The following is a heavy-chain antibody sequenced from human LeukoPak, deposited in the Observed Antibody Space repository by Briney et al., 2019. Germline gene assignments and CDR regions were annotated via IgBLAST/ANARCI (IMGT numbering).Heavy chain of an antibody. J-gene: IGHJ4*02. Sequence: SETLSLTCTVSGGSISSYYWSWIRQPPGKGLEWIGYIYYSGSTNYNPSLKSRVTISVDTSKNQFSLKLSSVTAADTAVYYCAKATPGQQLVLFPFDYWGQGTLVTVSS. CDR2: IYYSGST. D-gene: IGHD6-13*01. CDR1: GGSISSYY. V-gene: IGHV4-59*01. CDR3: AKATPGQQLVLFPFDY.